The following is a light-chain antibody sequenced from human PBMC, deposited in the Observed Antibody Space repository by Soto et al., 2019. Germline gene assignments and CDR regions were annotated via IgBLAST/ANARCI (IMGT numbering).Light chain of an antibody. J-gene: IGLJ2*01. CDR3: SAWDDSIYGPV. CDR1: SSDIGSNP. V-gene: IGLV1-44*01. Sequence: QSVLTQPPSASGTPGQRVAISCSGGSSDIGSNPVNWYLHLPGAAPKLLIYRDNQRPSGVPDRFSGSKSGTSASLTISELQSEDEADYFCSAWDDSIYGPVFGGGTKLTVL. CDR2: RDN.